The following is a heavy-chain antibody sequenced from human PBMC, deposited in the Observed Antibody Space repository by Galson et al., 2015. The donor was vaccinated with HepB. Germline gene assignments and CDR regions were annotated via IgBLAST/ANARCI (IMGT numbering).Heavy chain of an antibody. CDR2: ISYDGSNK. J-gene: IGHJ5*02. CDR1: GFTFSSYG. D-gene: IGHD7-27*01. CDR3: AKDSGVGDP. V-gene: IGHV3-30*18. Sequence: SLRLSCAASGFTFSSYGMHWVRQAPGKGLEWVAVISYDGSNKYYADSVKGRFTISRDNSKNTLYLQMNSLRAEDTAVYYCAKDSGVGDPWGQGTLVTVSS.